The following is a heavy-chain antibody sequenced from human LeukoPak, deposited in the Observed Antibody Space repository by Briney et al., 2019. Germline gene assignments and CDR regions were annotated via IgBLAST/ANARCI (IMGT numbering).Heavy chain of an antibody. Sequence: GGSLRLSCAASGFTFSSYAMHWVRQAPGKGLEWVAVISYDGSNKYYADSVKGRFTISRDNSKNTLYLQMNSLRAEDTAVYYCAKDQAGSTYYDILTGYYTYYYYYGMDVWGQGTTVTVSS. CDR1: GFTFSSYA. V-gene: IGHV3-30*04. CDR3: AKDQAGSTYYDILTGYYTYYYYYGMDV. D-gene: IGHD3-9*01. CDR2: ISYDGSNK. J-gene: IGHJ6*02.